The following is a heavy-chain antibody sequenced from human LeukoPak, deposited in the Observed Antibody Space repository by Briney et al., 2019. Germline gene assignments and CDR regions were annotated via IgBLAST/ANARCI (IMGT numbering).Heavy chain of an antibody. D-gene: IGHD2-2*01. CDR1: GFTFDDYA. Sequence: QSGGSLRLSCAASGFTFDDYAMHWVRQAPGKGLEWVSGIGWNSGGIVYADSVKGRFTISRDNAKNSLYLQMNSLRAEDTAVYYCARGRSIYCSSTSCYHPAFDPWGQGTLVTVSS. CDR2: IGWNSGGI. J-gene: IGHJ5*02. CDR3: ARGRSIYCSSTSCYHPAFDP. V-gene: IGHV3-9*01.